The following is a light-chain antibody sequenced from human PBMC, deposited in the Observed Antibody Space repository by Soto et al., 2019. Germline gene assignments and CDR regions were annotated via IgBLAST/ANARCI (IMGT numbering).Light chain of an antibody. V-gene: IGLV1-51*02. J-gene: IGLJ2*01. CDR1: SSNIGNNY. Sequence: QSALTQPPSVSAAPGQKVTISCSGSSSNIGNNYVSWYQQLPGTAPKLLIYGNNNRPSGIPDRFSGSKSGTSATLGITGLQTGDEADYYCGTWDSSLSAVVFGGGTKLTVL. CDR2: GNN. CDR3: GTWDSSLSAVV.